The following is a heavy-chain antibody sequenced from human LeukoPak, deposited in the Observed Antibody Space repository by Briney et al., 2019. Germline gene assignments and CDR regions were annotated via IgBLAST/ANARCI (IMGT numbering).Heavy chain of an antibody. V-gene: IGHV3-23*01. J-gene: IGHJ6*03. CDR1: GFTFSNYA. Sequence: GGSLRLSCAASGFTFSNYAMSWVRQAPGKGLEWVSAISGSGGSTYYADSVKGRFTISRDNSKNTLYLQMNSLRAEDTAVYYCAKAPLYDSFSYYYYMDVWGKGTTVTVSS. D-gene: IGHD3-3*01. CDR3: AKAPLYDSFSYYYYMDV. CDR2: ISGSGGST.